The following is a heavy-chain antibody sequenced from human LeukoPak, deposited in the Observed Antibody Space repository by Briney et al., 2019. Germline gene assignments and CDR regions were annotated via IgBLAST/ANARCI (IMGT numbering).Heavy chain of an antibody. D-gene: IGHD7-27*01. Sequence: SLKISCKGSGYIFTSYSIAWVRQMPGKGLEWKRDTYPYDPKIRSSPSVQGQLTISADNSISTAYLQQRSLRGSDTAMYYCARPNWARRYFDYWGQGTLVTVSS. CDR1: GYIFTSYS. V-gene: IGHV5-51*01. CDR3: ARPNWARRYFDY. CDR2: TYPYDPKI. J-gene: IGHJ4*02.